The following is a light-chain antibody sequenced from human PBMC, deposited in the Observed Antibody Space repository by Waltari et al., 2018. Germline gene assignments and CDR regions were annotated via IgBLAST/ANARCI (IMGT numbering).Light chain of an antibody. J-gene: IGKJ2*01. CDR2: DTS. Sequence: DIQMTQSPPSLSASVGDRVTITCQASQDISNHLNWYQQKPGKAPKLLIYDTSNLETGVPSRFSGSRSGTDFTFTISSLQPEDIATYYCQQYDNLPLTFGQGTKLEIK. CDR1: QDISNH. CDR3: QQYDNLPLT. V-gene: IGKV1-33*01.